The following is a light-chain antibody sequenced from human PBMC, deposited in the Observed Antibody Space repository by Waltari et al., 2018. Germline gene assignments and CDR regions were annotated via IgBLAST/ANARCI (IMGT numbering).Light chain of an antibody. J-gene: IGKJ1*01. CDR3: QKYGTLPST. CDR1: QSVSRW. V-gene: IGKV3-20*01. CDR2: GAS. Sequence: ELVSTQSPGTLSLSPGERATLSCRPSQSVSRWLAWYQQKPGQPPRLLIYGASSRATGIPNRFSGSGSTTDFSLTISRQEPEDSAVYYCQKYGTLPSTFGQGTKVEVK.